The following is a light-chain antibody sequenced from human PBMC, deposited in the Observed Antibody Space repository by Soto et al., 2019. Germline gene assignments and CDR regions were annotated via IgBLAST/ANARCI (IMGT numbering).Light chain of an antibody. CDR1: QGISHY. CDR2: DAS. V-gene: IGKV1-16*01. CDR3: QQYNAYPLT. J-gene: IGKJ1*01. Sequence: DVQMTQSPSSLSASVGDRVTITCRASQGISHYVAWFQQKAGKVPKSLIYDASSLHSGVPSRFSGSGSGTDFTLTINSLQPEDFATYYCQQYNAYPLTFGQGTKVEI.